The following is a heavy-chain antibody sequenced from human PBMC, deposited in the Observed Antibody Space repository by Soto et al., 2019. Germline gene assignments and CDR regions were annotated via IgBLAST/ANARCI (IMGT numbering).Heavy chain of an antibody. Sequence: ASVKVSCKASGYTFTRYGISWVRQAPGQGLEWMGWISGYNGDTNYAQKFQGRVSMTLDTSTGTAYMELRSLTSDDTAIYYCAKNGKTPYYYYGMDVWGQGTKVTVSS. CDR1: GYTFTRYG. CDR2: ISGYNGDT. CDR3: AKNGKTPYYYYGMDV. D-gene: IGHD1-26*01. V-gene: IGHV1-18*01. J-gene: IGHJ6*02.